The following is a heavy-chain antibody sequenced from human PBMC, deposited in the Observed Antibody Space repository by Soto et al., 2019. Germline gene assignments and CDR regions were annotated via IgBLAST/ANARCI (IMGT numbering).Heavy chain of an antibody. Sequence: GASVKVSCKASGGTFSSYAISWVRQAPGQGLEWTGGIIPIFGTANYAQKFQGRVTITADESTSTAYMELSSLRSEDTAVYYCARYYYDSSGYYYWGQGTLVTVSS. J-gene: IGHJ4*02. D-gene: IGHD3-22*01. CDR2: IIPIFGTA. V-gene: IGHV1-69*13. CDR1: GGTFSSYA. CDR3: ARYYYDSSGYYY.